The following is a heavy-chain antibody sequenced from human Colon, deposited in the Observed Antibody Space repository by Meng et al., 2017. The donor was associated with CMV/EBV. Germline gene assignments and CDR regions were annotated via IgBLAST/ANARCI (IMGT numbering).Heavy chain of an antibody. V-gene: IGHV1-2*06. D-gene: IGHD7-27*01. CDR3: ARGNWGSRYFDL. Sequence: KVSCTTSGYPFSVYYMHWVRHAPGQGLEWVGRIDPHSGDTQKFQDRVTMTTDTSISTAYIELSSLTSDDTAVYYCARGNWGSRYFDLWGRGTLVTVSS. J-gene: IGHJ2*01. CDR1: GYPFSVYY. CDR2: IDPHSGDT.